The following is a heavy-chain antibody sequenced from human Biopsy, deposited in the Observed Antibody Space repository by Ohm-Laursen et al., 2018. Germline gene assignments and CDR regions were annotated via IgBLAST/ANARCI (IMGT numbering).Heavy chain of an antibody. D-gene: IGHD4-11*01. Sequence: LRLSCTASGFTFSNFGIHWVRQPPGKGLEWIGHIYYSVMTNYNPSLQSRVSISVDTSRNQVSLTLSSVTAADTAVYYCARDSGILNYGNFKYYHYYGMDVWGQGTKVTVSS. CDR2: IYYSVMT. CDR1: GFTFSNFG. J-gene: IGHJ6*02. V-gene: IGHV4-59*01. CDR3: ARDSGILNYGNFKYYHYYGMDV.